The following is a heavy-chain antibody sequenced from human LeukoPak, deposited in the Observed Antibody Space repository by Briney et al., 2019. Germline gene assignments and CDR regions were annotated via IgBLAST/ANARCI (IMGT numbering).Heavy chain of an antibody. CDR1: GFTFSAHY. V-gene: IGHV3-11*01. D-gene: IGHD5-18*01. J-gene: IGHJ4*02. CDR2: IDSSGRAL. Sequence: GGSLRLSCAASGFTFSAHYMSWIRLAPGKGLEWVSYIDSSGRALYYADSVKGRFTISRDNAKNSLFLQMDSLRAEDTAVCFCTRDPDTSSKVDFWGQGTLVTVSS. CDR3: TRDPDTSSKVDF.